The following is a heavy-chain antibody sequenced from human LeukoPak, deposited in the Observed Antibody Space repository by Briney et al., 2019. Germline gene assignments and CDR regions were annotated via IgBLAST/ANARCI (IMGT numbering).Heavy chain of an antibody. CDR3: TSRGFRLPLDAFDV. J-gene: IGHJ3*01. Sequence: SETLSLTCIVSGGPISTHYWSWSRQPPGKGLEWIGYNDYSGSTNYNPSLKSRVTISVDTSKNQFSLKLNSVTAADTAAYYCTSRGFRLPLDAFDVWGQGTRVAVSS. D-gene: IGHD5-24*01. CDR2: NDYSGST. CDR1: GGPISTHY. V-gene: IGHV4-59*11.